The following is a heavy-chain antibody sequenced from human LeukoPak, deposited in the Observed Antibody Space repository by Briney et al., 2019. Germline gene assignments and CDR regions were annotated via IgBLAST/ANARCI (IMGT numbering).Heavy chain of an antibody. V-gene: IGHV4-34*01. CDR2: INHSGST. D-gene: IGHD6-13*01. CDR3: ARGRGARSSRWYNWFAP. Sequence: SETLSLTCAVYGVSFSAYYWSWIRQPPGKGLEWIGEINHSGSTNYNPSLKSRGTISIGTSKNQFSLEMSSVTAADTAVYYCARGRGARSSRWYNWFAPWGQGTLVTVSS. CDR1: GVSFSAYY. J-gene: IGHJ5*02.